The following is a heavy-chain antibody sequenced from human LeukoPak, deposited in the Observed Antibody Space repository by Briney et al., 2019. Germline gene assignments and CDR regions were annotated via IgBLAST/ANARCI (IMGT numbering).Heavy chain of an antibody. J-gene: IGHJ4*02. V-gene: IGHV3-72*01. CDR3: AVTTALDS. CDR1: GFTFSNYW. D-gene: IGHD4-17*01. CDR2: TRNKANSYTT. Sequence: GGSLRLSCAASGFTFSNYWMTWVRQAPGKGLEWVGRTRNKANSYTTEYAASVKGRFTISRDDSKNSLYLQMNSLKTEDTAVYYCAVTTALDSWGQGTLVTVSS.